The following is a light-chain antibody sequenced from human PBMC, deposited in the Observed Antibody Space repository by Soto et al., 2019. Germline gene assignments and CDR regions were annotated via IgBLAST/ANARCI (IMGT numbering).Light chain of an antibody. J-gene: IGLJ2*01. CDR3: SSYAGSNDLI. CDR2: EVS. V-gene: IGLV2-8*01. CDR1: SSDDY. Sequence: QSVLTQPPSASGSPGQSVTISCTGTSSDDYVSWYQQHPGKAPQLMIYEVSKRPLGVPDRFSGSKSGNTASLTVSGLQAEDEADYYCSSYAGSNDLIFGGGTKLTV.